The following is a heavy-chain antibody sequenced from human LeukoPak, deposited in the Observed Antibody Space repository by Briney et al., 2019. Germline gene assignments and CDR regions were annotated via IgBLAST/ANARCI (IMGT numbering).Heavy chain of an antibody. D-gene: IGHD1-1*01. J-gene: IGHJ4*02. CDR2: ISSSSSYI. CDR1: GFTLSSYS. V-gene: IGHV3-21*01. Sequence: GGSLRLSCAASGFTLSSYSMNWVRQAPGKGLEWVSSISSSSSYIYYADSVKGRFTISRDNAKNSLYLQMNSLRAEDTAVYYCARATPYNWNEFDYWGQGTLVTVSS. CDR3: ARATPYNWNEFDY.